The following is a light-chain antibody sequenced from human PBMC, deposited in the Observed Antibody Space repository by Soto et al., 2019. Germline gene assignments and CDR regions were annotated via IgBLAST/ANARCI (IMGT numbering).Light chain of an antibody. CDR3: SSYSSARTV. V-gene: IGLV2-14*01. CDR1: SRDIGGYDY. CDR2: EVT. Sequence: QSALTQSASVSGSPGQSITMSCTGTSRDIGGYDYVSWYQQHPGKAPKLMNYEVTNRPSGVSNRFSGSKSGNTASLTISGLQAEDEAVYYCSSYSSARTVFGSGTKVTVL. J-gene: IGLJ1*01.